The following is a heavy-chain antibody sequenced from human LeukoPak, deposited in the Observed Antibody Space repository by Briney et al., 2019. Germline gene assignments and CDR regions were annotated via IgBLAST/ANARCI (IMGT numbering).Heavy chain of an antibody. D-gene: IGHD6-6*01. CDR2: INSDGSRP. CDR1: GFTFSSYW. CDR3: ARSIAARYNFDY. V-gene: IGHV3-74*03. J-gene: IGHJ4*02. Sequence: PGGSLRLSCAASGFTFSSYWMHWVRQAPGKGLVWVPRINSDGSRPTYADSVKGRFTISRDNAKNTLYLLMNSLRAEDTAVYYCARSIAARYNFDYWGQGTLVTVSS.